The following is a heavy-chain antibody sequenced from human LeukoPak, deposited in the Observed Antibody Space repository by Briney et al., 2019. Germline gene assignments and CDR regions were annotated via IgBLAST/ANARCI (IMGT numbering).Heavy chain of an antibody. V-gene: IGHV3-23*01. CDR2: ITSRGSA. CDR3: AKTVHDRYYYYGMDA. Sequence: GGSLRLSCAASTFTFSNYAMSWVRQAPGKGLDWVSAITSRGSAYYGDSVKGRFTISRDNSKNTLYLQMNSLRAEDTAVYYCAKTVHDRYYYYGMDAWGQGTTVTVSS. CDR1: TFTFSNYA. D-gene: IGHD3-16*01. J-gene: IGHJ6*02.